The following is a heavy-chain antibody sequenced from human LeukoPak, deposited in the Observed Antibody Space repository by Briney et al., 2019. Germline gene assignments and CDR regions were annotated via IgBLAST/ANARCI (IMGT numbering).Heavy chain of an antibody. CDR2: IKQDGSEK. CDR1: GFTFSSYW. V-gene: IGHV3-7*01. Sequence: GGSLRLSCAASGFTFSSYWMSWVRQAPGKGLEWVANIKQDGSEKYYVDSVKGRFTISRDNAKNSLYLQMNSLRAEDTAVYYCARVLKVPAAIIYYYYYYYMDVWGKGTTVTVSS. D-gene: IGHD2-2*01. CDR3: ARVLKVPAAIIYYYYYYYMDV. J-gene: IGHJ6*03.